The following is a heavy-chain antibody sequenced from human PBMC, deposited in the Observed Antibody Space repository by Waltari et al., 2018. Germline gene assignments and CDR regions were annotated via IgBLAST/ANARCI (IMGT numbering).Heavy chain of an antibody. J-gene: IGHJ4*02. V-gene: IGHV4-31*03. CDR1: GDSINSVTAY. D-gene: IGHD1-26*01. Sequence: QVQLQESGPGLVKTSQTLSLTCTVSGDSINSVTAYWSWIRQHPGRGLEWIGYVCRNGDPYYNPSLKSRASLSIDTSKSQFSLNLNSVTAADTAVYYCAKRGGAYFFDYWGQGRSVIVTS. CDR3: AKRGGAYFFDY. CDR2: VCRNGDP.